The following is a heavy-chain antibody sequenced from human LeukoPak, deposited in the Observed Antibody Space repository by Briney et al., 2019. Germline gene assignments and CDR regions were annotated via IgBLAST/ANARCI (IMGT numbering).Heavy chain of an antibody. CDR3: ARVTGYMIEGYFDY. D-gene: IGHD3-9*01. Sequence: SETLSLTCTVSGGPISSYYWSWLRQPPGKGLEGVGYIYYSGSTNYNPSLKSRDTISVDTSKNQFSLKLRSVTAADTAVYYCARVTGYMIEGYFDYWGQGILVTVSS. V-gene: IGHV4-59*01. CDR1: GGPISSYY. J-gene: IGHJ4*02. CDR2: IYYSGST.